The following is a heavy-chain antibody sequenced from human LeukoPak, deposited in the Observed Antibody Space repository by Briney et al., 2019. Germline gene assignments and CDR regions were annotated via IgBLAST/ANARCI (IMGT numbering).Heavy chain of an antibody. CDR3: ARGGLLNWFDP. J-gene: IGHJ5*02. CDR2: IYATGST. D-gene: IGHD1-26*01. V-gene: IGHV4-61*02. CDR1: GDSFSSVSYH. Sequence: SETLSLTCTVSGDSFSSVSYHWSWIRQPAGKALEWIGRIYATGSTNYNPSLRSRVTILVDTSRNQFSLKLSSVTAADTAVYYCARGGLLNWFDPWGQGALVTVSS.